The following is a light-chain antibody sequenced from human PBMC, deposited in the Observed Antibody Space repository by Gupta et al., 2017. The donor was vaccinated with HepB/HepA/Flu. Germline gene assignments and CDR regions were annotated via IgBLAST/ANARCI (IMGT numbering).Light chain of an antibody. CDR2: GAS. V-gene: IGKV3-20*01. Sequence: EIVLTQSPCTLSLSPGERATLSCRASQSVSSSYLAWYQQKPGQAPRLLIYGASSRATGIPDRVSGSGSGTDFTLTISRLEPEDFAVYYCQQYGSSLMCSFGQGTKLEIK. J-gene: IGKJ2*04. CDR3: QQYGSSLMCS. CDR1: QSVSSSY.